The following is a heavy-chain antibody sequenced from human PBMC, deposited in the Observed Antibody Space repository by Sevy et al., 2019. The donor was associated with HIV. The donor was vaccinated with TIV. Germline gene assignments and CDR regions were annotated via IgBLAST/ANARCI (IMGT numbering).Heavy chain of an antibody. Sequence: GGSLRLSCAASGFTFSSYAMSWVRQAPGKGLKWVSAISGSGGSTYYADSVKGRFTISRDNSKNTLYLQMNSLRAEDTAVYYCAKTSLGYCSSTSCLFDYWGQGTLVTVSS. CDR2: ISGSGGST. D-gene: IGHD2-2*01. CDR3: AKTSLGYCSSTSCLFDY. J-gene: IGHJ4*02. V-gene: IGHV3-23*01. CDR1: GFTFSSYA.